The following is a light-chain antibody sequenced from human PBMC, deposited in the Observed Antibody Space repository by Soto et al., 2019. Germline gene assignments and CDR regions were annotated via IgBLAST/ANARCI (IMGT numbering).Light chain of an antibody. CDR3: QQYHNWPTIT. J-gene: IGKJ5*01. Sequence: EIVMTQSPVTLSVSPGERATLSWRASHFVSSNLAWYQQKPGQAPRLLIYGASTRANGIPARFSGSGSGTELTLTISNLQSEDFAVYFCQQYHNWPTITFGQGTRLEIK. V-gene: IGKV3D-15*01. CDR1: HFVSSN. CDR2: GAS.